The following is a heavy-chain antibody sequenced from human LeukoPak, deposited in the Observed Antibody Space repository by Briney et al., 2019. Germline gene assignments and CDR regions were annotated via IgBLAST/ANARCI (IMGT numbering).Heavy chain of an antibody. Sequence: GGSLRLSCAASGFTFSSYGMHWVRQAPGKGLERVANIKQDGSEKYYVDSVKGRFTISRDNAKNSLYLQMNSLRAEDTAVYYCARASSSTAAGTYYYYYMDVWGKGTTVTVSS. J-gene: IGHJ6*03. D-gene: IGHD6-13*01. CDR2: IKQDGSEK. CDR1: GFTFSSYG. CDR3: ARASSSTAAGTYYYYYMDV. V-gene: IGHV3-7*01.